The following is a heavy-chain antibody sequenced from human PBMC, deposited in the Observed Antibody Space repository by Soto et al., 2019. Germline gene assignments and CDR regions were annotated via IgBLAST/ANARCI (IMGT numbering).Heavy chain of an antibody. D-gene: IGHD3-22*01. Sequence: QVQLVESGGGVVQPGRSLRLSCAASGFTFSSYAMHWVRQAPGKGLEWVAVISYDGSNKYYADSVKGRFTISRDNSKNTLYLQMNSLRAEDTAVYYCARDFGPRSSSGYDRDAFDIWGLGTMVTVSS. CDR1: GFTFSSYA. V-gene: IGHV3-30-3*01. J-gene: IGHJ3*02. CDR3: ARDFGPRSSSGYDRDAFDI. CDR2: ISYDGSNK.